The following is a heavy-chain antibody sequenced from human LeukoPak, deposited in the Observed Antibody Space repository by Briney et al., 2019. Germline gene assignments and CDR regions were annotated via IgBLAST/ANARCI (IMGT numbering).Heavy chain of an antibody. D-gene: IGHD3-22*01. CDR3: AREGTLYYYDSSGYPNYYFDY. J-gene: IGHJ4*02. CDR2: ISAYNGNT. V-gene: IGHV1-18*01. CDR1: GYTFTSYG. Sequence: ASVKVSCKASGYTFTSYGISWVRQAPGQGLEWMGWISAYNGNTNYAQKLQGRVTMTTDTSTSTAYMELRSLRSDDTAVYYCAREGTLYYYDSSGYPNYYFDYWGQGTLVTVSS.